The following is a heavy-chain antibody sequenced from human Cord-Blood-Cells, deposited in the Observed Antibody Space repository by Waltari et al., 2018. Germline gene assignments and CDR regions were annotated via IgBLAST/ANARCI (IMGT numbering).Heavy chain of an antibody. CDR3: ARGVVVVPAAMYNWFDP. CDR2: IYHSGST. V-gene: IGHV4-38-2*02. J-gene: IGHJ5*02. Sequence: QVQLQESGPGLVKPSETLSLTCTVSGYSISSGYSWGWIRQPPGKGLEWIGSIYHSGSTYYNPSLKSRVTISVDTSKNQFSLKLSSVTAADTAVYYCARGVVVVPAAMYNWFDPWGQGTLVTVSS. CDR1: GYSISSGYS. D-gene: IGHD2-2*01.